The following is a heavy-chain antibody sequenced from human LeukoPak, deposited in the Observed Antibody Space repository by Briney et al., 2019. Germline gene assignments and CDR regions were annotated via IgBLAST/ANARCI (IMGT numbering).Heavy chain of an antibody. D-gene: IGHD2-15*01. Sequence: PGGSLRLSCAAFGFTFDIYGMNWVRQAPGKGLEWVSFITGGSNTIYYADSVKGRFTISRDNARNSLYLQMNSLRVDDTAVYYCARDRMGGSFDYWGQGTLVTVSS. V-gene: IGHV3-48*01. CDR1: GFTFDIYG. J-gene: IGHJ4*02. CDR2: ITGGSNTI. CDR3: ARDRMGGSFDY.